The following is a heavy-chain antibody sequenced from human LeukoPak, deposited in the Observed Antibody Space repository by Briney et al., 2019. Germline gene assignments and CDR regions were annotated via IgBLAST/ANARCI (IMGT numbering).Heavy chain of an antibody. D-gene: IGHD6-19*01. CDR2: INRDGSEK. J-gene: IGHJ4*02. CDR3: AKGGYSSSWFWVY. CDR1: AFTFSTSW. Sequence: PGGSLRLSCAASAFTFSTSWMTWVRQAPGKGLEWVANINRDGSEKYYVDSVKGRFTISRDNAKDSLYLQMNSLRADDTAVYYCAKGGYSSSWFWVYWGQGTLVTVSS. V-gene: IGHV3-7*01.